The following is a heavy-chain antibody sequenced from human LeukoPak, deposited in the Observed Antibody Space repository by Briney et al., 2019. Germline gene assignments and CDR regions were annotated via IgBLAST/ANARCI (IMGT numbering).Heavy chain of an antibody. D-gene: IGHD2-2*01. CDR2: ISHDGSNK. CDR1: GFTFSSYE. CDR3: AKDKAAWPSYALDY. J-gene: IGHJ4*02. Sequence: GGSLRLSCAASGFTFSSYEMNWVGQAPGKGLEWVAVISHDGSNKYYADSAKGRFTISRDNSKNTLYLQMNSLRAEDTAVYYCAKDKAAWPSYALDYWGQGTLVTVSS. V-gene: IGHV3-30*18.